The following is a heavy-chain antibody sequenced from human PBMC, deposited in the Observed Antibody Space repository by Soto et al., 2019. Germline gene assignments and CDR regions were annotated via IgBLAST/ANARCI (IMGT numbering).Heavy chain of an antibody. CDR2: ISSSSSTI. J-gene: IGHJ4*02. D-gene: IGHD4-4*01. Sequence: GGSLRLSCAASGFTFSSYSMNWVRQAPGKGLEWVSYISSSSSTIHYADSVKGRFTISRDNAKDSLYLQMNSLRAEDTAVYYCARDRWAMTTPTRDFDYWGQGTLVTVSS. CDR3: ARDRWAMTTPTRDFDY. CDR1: GFTFSSYS. V-gene: IGHV3-48*01.